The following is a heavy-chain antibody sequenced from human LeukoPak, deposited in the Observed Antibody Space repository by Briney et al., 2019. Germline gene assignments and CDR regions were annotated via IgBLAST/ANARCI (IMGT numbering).Heavy chain of an antibody. Sequence: ASVKVSCKASGYTFTNYYMHWVRQAPGQGLEWMGWINPNSGDTNYAQKFQGRVTMTRDASISTAYMELSGLRSDDTAVYYCARAGLVVIPDIWGQGTLVTVSS. CDR2: INPNSGDT. CDR3: ARAGLVVIPDI. V-gene: IGHV1-2*02. CDR1: GYTFTNYY. D-gene: IGHD2-8*02. J-gene: IGHJ4*02.